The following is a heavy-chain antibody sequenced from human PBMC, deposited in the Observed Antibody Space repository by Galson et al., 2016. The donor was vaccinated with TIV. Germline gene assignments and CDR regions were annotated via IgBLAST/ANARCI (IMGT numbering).Heavy chain of an antibody. CDR3: AKEVKRRLHY. CDR1: GFTFSHYP. CDR2: ISFDGSDT. V-gene: IGHV3-30-3*01. Sequence: SLRLFCADTGFTFSHYPMHWVRQAPGKGLEWVAVISFDGSDTYYADSVKGRFTISRDNSRNTLYLQMNSLRAQDTGVYYCAKEVKRRLHYWGQGALVTVSS. J-gene: IGHJ4*02. D-gene: IGHD1-1*01.